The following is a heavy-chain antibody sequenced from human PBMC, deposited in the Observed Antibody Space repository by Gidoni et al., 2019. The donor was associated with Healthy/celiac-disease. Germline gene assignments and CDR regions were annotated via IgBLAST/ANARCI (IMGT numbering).Heavy chain of an antibody. CDR2: TYYRSKWYN. CDR3: AREGGYSGYDYFLYWYFDL. J-gene: IGHJ2*01. V-gene: IGHV6-1*01. CDR1: GDSVSSNSAA. Sequence: QVQLQQSGPGLVTPSQTLSLTCAISGDSVSSNSAAWNWIRQSPSRGLEWLGRTYYRSKWYNDYAVSVKSRITINPDTSKNQFSLQLNSVTPEDTAVYYCAREGGYSGYDYFLYWYFDLWGRGTLVTVSS. D-gene: IGHD5-12*01.